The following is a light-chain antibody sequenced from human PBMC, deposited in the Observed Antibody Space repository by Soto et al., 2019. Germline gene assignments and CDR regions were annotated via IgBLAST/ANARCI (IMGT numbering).Light chain of an antibody. V-gene: IGLV1-40*01. Sequence: QSALTQPPSVSGAPGQRVTISCTGSSSNIGADYDVHWYQQLPGTAPKLLIYGNSNRPSGVPDRFSGSKSGTSASLAITGLQAEDEADYYCQSYDSSLSAVVFGGGTKSPS. CDR3: QSYDSSLSAVV. CDR2: GNS. CDR1: SSNIGADYD. J-gene: IGLJ3*02.